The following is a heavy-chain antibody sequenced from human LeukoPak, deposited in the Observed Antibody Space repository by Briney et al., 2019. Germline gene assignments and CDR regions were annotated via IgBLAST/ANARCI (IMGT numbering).Heavy chain of an antibody. J-gene: IGHJ3*02. Sequence: GGSLRLSCAASGFTFSSFGMHWVRRAPGKGLEWVAVIGDNGSDKYYADSVKGRFTISRDTSRNMLYLQMNSLRAEDTALFYCARASYYYDSSGGYAFDIWGQGTMVTVSS. V-gene: IGHV3-33*01. CDR3: ARASYYYDSSGGYAFDI. CDR2: IGDNGSDK. CDR1: GFTFSSFG. D-gene: IGHD3-22*01.